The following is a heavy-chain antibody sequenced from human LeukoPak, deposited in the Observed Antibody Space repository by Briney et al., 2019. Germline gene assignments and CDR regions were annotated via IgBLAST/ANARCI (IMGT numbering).Heavy chain of an antibody. Sequence: GGSLRLSCAASGFTFSSYSMNWVRQAPGKGLEWVSSISSSSSYIYYADSVKGRFTISRDNAKNSLYLQMNSLRAEDTAVYYCAKPPPYYYDSSGYYAYWGQGTLVTVSS. CDR3: AKPPPYYYDSSGYYAY. D-gene: IGHD3-22*01. CDR2: ISSSSSYI. CDR1: GFTFSSYS. J-gene: IGHJ4*02. V-gene: IGHV3-21*01.